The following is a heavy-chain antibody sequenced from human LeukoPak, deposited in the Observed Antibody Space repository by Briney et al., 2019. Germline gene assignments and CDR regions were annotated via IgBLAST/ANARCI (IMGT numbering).Heavy chain of an antibody. CDR3: ARRAYYYDSSGYSGFDP. J-gene: IGHJ5*02. V-gene: IGHV3-66*01. CDR1: GFTVSSSY. CDR2: IYSGGST. D-gene: IGHD3-22*01. Sequence: GGSLRLSCAASGFTVSSSYMSWVRQAPGKGLEWVSVIYSGGSTYYADSVKGRLTISRDNSKNTLYLQMNSLRAEDTAVYYCARRAYYYDSSGYSGFDPWGQGTLVTVSS.